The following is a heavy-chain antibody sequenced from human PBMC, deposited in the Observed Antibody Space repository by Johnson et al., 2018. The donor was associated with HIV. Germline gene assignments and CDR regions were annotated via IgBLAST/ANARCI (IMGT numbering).Heavy chain of an antibody. CDR1: GFTVSSHY. Sequence: LQLVESGGGLVQPGGSLRLSCAASGFTVSSHYMSWVRQAPGKGLEWVSVIYSGGSTYYAASVKGRFTISRDTSENTLYLQMNSLRAEDTAVYYCARDPAIRWSEWDSSGYYSPDAFDIWGQGTMVTVSS. V-gene: IGHV3-66*02. CDR2: IYSGGST. D-gene: IGHD3-22*01. CDR3: ARDPAIRWSEWDSSGYYSPDAFDI. J-gene: IGHJ3*02.